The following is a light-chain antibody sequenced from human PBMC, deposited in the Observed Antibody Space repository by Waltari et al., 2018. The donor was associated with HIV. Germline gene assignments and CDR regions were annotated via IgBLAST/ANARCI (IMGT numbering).Light chain of an antibody. Sequence: EIVLTQSPATLSVSPGERVTLSCRASQRIGSYLAWFQQKPGQVPSLLIYERSVRATGIPARFSGSGSGTEFTLTIGSLQYEDCAVYFCHQYSDWPFSFGQGTKLDI. CDR3: HQYSDWPFS. V-gene: IGKV3-15*01. CDR1: QRIGSY. CDR2: ERS. J-gene: IGKJ2*03.